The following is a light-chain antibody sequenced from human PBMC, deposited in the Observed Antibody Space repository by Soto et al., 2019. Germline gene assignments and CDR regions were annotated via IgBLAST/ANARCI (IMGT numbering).Light chain of an antibody. J-gene: IGLJ1*01. CDR2: GDN. CDR3: GSWDSSLSAYV. Sequence: QSVRTQPPSVSAAPGQKVTISCSGSRCNIGGNSVSWYQQLPGTAPKLLIYGDNKRPSGIPDRFSGSKSGTSATLGITGFQTGDEADYYCGSWDSSLSAYVFGTGTKV. CDR1: RCNIGGNS. V-gene: IGLV1-51*01.